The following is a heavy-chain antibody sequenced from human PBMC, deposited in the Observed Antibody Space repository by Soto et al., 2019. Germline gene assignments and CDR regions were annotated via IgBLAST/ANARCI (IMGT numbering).Heavy chain of an antibody. Sequence: PSXTLSLACAVYGGSLSGYYWSWIRQPPGNGLEWIGEINHSGSTNYNPSLKSRVTISVDTSKNQFSLKLSSVTAADTAVYYCARSIAAAGTGWFDPWGQGTLVTVSS. CDR3: ARSIAAAGTGWFDP. V-gene: IGHV4-34*01. CDR1: GGSLSGYY. CDR2: INHSGST. D-gene: IGHD6-13*01. J-gene: IGHJ5*02.